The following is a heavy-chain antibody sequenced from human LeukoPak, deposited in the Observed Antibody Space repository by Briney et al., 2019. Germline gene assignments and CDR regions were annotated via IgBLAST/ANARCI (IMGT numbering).Heavy chain of an antibody. Sequence: ASVNVSCKASGYTFTSYGISCVRQPRGQGLEWMGWISSYNGNKKFAQKLEGRLTYTTDTCPSTDYMELRSLRPDDTAVYYFSRCATFRGSVSMPSRYWGQGTLVTVSS. V-gene: IGHV1-18*04. J-gene: IGHJ4*02. D-gene: IGHD2/OR15-2a*01. CDR2: ISSYNGNK. CDR3: SRCATFRGSVSMPSRY. CDR1: GYTFTSYG.